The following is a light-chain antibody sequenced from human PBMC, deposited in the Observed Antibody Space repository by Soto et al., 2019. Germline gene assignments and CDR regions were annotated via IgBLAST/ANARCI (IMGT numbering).Light chain of an antibody. CDR2: WAS. Sequence: DIVMTQSPDSLAVSLGERATNNCKSSQSVLYSSNNKNYLAWYQQKPGQPPKLLIYWASTRESGVPDRFSGSGSGTDFTLTISSLQAEDVAVYYCLTFGPGTKVDIK. CDR3: LT. V-gene: IGKV4-1*01. J-gene: IGKJ3*01. CDR1: QSVLYSSNNKNY.